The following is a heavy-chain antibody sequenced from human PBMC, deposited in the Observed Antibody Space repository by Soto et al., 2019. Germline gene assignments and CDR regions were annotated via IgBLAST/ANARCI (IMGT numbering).Heavy chain of an antibody. CDR2: ISSNGGST. V-gene: IGHV3-64D*06. D-gene: IGHD3-22*01. Sequence: GGSLRLSCSASGFTFSSYAMHWVRQAPGKGLEYVSAISSNGGSTYYADSVKGRFTISRDNSKNTLYPQMSSLRAEDTAVYYCVKVNHYYDTDHWGQGTLVTVSS. CDR3: VKVNHYYDTDH. CDR1: GFTFSSYA. J-gene: IGHJ4*02.